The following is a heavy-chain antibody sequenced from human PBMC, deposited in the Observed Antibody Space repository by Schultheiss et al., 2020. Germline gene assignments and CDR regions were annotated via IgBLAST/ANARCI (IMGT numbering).Heavy chain of an antibody. V-gene: IGHV4-39*01. J-gene: IGHJ6*02. D-gene: IGHD6-13*01. Sequence: SETLSLTCTVSGGSISSSSYYWGWIRQPPGKGLEWIGSIYYSGSTYYNPSLKSRVTISVDTSKNQFSLKLSSVTAADTAVYYCARQREGYSSSWYLYYYGMDVWGQGTTVTVSS. CDR2: IYYSGST. CDR1: GGSISSSSYY. CDR3: ARQREGYSSSWYLYYYGMDV.